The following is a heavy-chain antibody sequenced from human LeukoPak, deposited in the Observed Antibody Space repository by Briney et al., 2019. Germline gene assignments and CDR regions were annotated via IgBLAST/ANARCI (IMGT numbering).Heavy chain of an antibody. Sequence: PGGSLRLSCAASGFTFSNAWMSWVRQAPGKGLEWVGRIKSKSDGGTTDFAAPVKGSFTMSRDDSENTVSLQMNSLKIEDTAVYFCTQGVAKAYSWGQGALVTVSS. D-gene: IGHD5-12*01. CDR3: TQGVAKAYS. CDR2: IKSKSDGGTT. J-gene: IGHJ4*02. V-gene: IGHV3-15*01. CDR1: GFTFSNAW.